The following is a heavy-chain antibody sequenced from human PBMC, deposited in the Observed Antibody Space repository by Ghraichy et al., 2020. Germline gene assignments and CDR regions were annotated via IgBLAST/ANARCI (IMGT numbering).Heavy chain of an antibody. CDR1: GASVSSHY. V-gene: IGHV4-59*02. CDR3: AGELTTSYSTMDV. J-gene: IGHJ6*02. D-gene: IGHD1-1*01. Sequence: SETPSLTCTVSGASVSSHYWNWLRQTPEKGLEWIGQMSNSGRTKYNASLKGRVTISVDTSKNHVYLKVTSVTAADPAVYYCAGELTTSYSTMDVWGQGTTVTVSS. CDR2: MSNSGRT.